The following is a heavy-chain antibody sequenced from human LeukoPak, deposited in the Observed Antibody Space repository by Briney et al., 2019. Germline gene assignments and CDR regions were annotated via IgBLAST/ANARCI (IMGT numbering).Heavy chain of an antibody. D-gene: IGHD6-25*01. Sequence: SQTLSLTCAISGDSVSSNSAAWNWIRQSPSRGLEWLGRTYYRSKWYNDYAVSVKSRITINPDTSKNQFSLQLNSVTPEDTAVYYCARDRGRQRLEYYYYYGMDVWGQGTTVTVSS. V-gene: IGHV6-1*01. CDR2: TYYRSKWYN. CDR3: ARDRGRQRLEYYYYYGMDV. J-gene: IGHJ6*02. CDR1: GDSVSSNSAA.